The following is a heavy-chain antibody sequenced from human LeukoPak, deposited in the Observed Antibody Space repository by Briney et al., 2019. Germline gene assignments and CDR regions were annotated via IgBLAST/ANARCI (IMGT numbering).Heavy chain of an antibody. Sequence: GASVKVSCKASGYPFRSYGLNWVRQAPGQGLEWMGWINTNTGNTTYAQDFTGRFVFSLDPSVNTAYLHINSLKAEDTAVYYCARGRDSDYDCNSWGQGTLVTVSS. J-gene: IGHJ4*02. D-gene: IGHD5-12*01. CDR3: ARGRDSDYDCNS. CDR2: INTNTGNT. CDR1: GYPFRSYG. V-gene: IGHV7-4-1*02.